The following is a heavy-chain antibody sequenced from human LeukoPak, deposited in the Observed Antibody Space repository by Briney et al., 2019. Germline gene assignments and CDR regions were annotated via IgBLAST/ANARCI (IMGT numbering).Heavy chain of an antibody. CDR1: GFTFSSYW. J-gene: IGHJ4*02. D-gene: IGHD2-15*01. Sequence: GSLRLSCAASGFTFSSYWMNWVRQAPGKGLVWVSRISSDGSSTTYADSVKGRFSISRENAKNSLYLQMNSLRAEDTAVYYCARDLCSGGSCYGVDYWGQGTLVTVSS. CDR3: ARDLCSGGSCYGVDY. V-gene: IGHV3-74*01. CDR2: ISSDGSST.